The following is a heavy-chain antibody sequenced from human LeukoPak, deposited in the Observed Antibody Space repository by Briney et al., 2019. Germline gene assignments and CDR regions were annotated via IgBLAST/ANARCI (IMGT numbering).Heavy chain of an antibody. Sequence: GGSLRLSCAASGFTFSSYAMSWFRQAPEKGLEWVSAIGGSGGSTYYADSAKGRFTISRDNSKNTLYLQMNSLRAEDTAVYYCAKDPPQLAYCGGDCTYYYYGMDVWGQGTTVTVSS. CDR3: AKDPPQLAYCGGDCTYYYYGMDV. J-gene: IGHJ6*02. CDR2: IGGSGGST. CDR1: GFTFSSYA. V-gene: IGHV3-23*01. D-gene: IGHD2-21*02.